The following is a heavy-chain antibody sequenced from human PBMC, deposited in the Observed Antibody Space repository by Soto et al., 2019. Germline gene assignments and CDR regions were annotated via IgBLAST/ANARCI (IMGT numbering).Heavy chain of an antibody. D-gene: IGHD2-2*01. J-gene: IGHJ6*02. Sequence: LGESLKISCKGSGYSFTSYWISWVRQMPGKGRGWMGRIDPSDSYTNYSPSFQGHVTISADKSISTAYLQWSGLKASDTAMYYCAGHQYQLYLISPMSLDVWGQGTTVPVSS. CDR2: IDPSDSYT. CDR1: GYSFTSYW. V-gene: IGHV5-10-1*01. CDR3: AGHQYQLYLISPMSLDV.